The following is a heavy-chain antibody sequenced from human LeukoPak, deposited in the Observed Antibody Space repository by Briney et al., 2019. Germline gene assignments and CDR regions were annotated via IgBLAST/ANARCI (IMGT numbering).Heavy chain of an antibody. Sequence: GGSLRLSCAASGFTFSSYSMNWVRQAPGKGLVWVSSISSSSSYIYYADSVKDRFTISRDNAKNSLFLQMNSLGAEDTAVYYCARGGLTITMFGVPIIRNFDYWGQGTLVTVSS. CDR2: ISSSSSYI. J-gene: IGHJ4*02. D-gene: IGHD3-3*01. CDR3: ARGGLTITMFGVPIIRNFDY. V-gene: IGHV3-21*06. CDR1: GFTFSSYS.